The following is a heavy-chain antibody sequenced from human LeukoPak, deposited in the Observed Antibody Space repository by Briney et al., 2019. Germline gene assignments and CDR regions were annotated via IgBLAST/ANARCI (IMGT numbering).Heavy chain of an antibody. D-gene: IGHD3-9*01. Sequence: ASVKVSCKVSGDTLTELSTHWVRQAPGKGLEWMGGFDPEHGEMIYAQKLQGRVTMAEDRSTDTAYMELSSLRSEDTAVYYCATGGPWDLLKYWGQGTLVTVSS. CDR3: ATGGPWDLLKY. J-gene: IGHJ4*02. V-gene: IGHV1-24*01. CDR2: FDPEHGEM. CDR1: GDTLTELS.